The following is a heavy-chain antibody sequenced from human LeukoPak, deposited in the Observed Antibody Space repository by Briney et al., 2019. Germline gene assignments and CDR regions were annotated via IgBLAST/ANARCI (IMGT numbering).Heavy chain of an antibody. J-gene: IGHJ4*02. CDR1: GFTFNTYS. Sequence: GGSLRLSCAAYGFTFNTYSMNWLRQAPGKGLEWISYISSSSRAIYYADYVKGRFTISRDNAKNSLYLQMNSLRDEDTAVYYCARDGDGYHRIIYYWGQGTLVTVSS. CDR2: ISSSSRAI. V-gene: IGHV3-48*02. D-gene: IGHD5-24*01. CDR3: ARDGDGYHRIIYY.